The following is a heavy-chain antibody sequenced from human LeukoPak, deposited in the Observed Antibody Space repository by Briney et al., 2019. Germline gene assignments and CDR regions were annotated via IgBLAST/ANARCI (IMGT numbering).Heavy chain of an antibody. J-gene: IGHJ5*02. D-gene: IGHD6-13*01. CDR3: ARTSSSWHNWFDP. CDR1: GASINSYY. CDR2: IYTSGST. V-gene: IGHV4-4*07. Sequence: SETLSLTCTVSGASINSYYWSWIRQPAAQGLEWIGRIYTSGSTNYNPSLKSRVTMSVDTSKNQFSLKLSSVTAADTAVYYCARTSSSWHNWFDPWAREPWSPSPQ.